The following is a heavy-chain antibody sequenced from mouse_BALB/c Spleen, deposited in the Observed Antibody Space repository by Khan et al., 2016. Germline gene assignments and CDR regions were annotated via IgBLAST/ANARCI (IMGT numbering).Heavy chain of an antibody. V-gene: IGHV4-1*02. CDR2: INPDSSTI. Sequence: EVKLLESGGGLVQPGGSLKLSCAASGFDFSRYWMSWVRQAPGKGLEWIGEINPDSSTINYTPSLKDKFIISRDIAKKKLYRQMSKVRSEDTALYCGARRHYYGRFAYWGQGTLVTVSA. CDR1: GFDFSRYW. CDR3: ARRHYYGRFAY. J-gene: IGHJ3*01. D-gene: IGHD1-2*01.